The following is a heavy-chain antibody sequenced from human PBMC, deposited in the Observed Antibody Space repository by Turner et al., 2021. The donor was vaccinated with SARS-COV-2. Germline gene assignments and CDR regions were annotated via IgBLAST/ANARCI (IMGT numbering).Heavy chain of an antibody. CDR2: TSYDGSNK. V-gene: IGHV3-30*03. J-gene: IGHJ6*02. CDR3: ARVFPEVAGYSSSWYSYYYGMDV. Sequence: QVQLVESGGGVVQPGRSLRLSCAASGFTVSSYGMHWVRQAPGKGLEWVAVTSYDGSNKYYADSVKGRFTISRDNAKNSLYLQMNSLRAEDTAVYYCARVFPEVAGYSSSWYSYYYGMDVWGQGTTVTVSS. D-gene: IGHD6-13*01. CDR1: GFTVSSYG.